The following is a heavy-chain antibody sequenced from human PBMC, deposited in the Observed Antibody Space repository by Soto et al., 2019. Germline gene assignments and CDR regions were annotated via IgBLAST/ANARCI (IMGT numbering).Heavy chain of an antibody. CDR3: ARVMWSFDEYSNQDFDY. V-gene: IGHV1-3*01. CDR2: INAGNGNT. Sequence: ASVKVSCKASGXTFTSYAMHWVRQAPGQRLEWMGWINAGNGNTKYSQKFQGRVTITRDTSASTAYMELSSLRSEDTAVYYCARVMWSFDEYSNQDFDYWGQGTLVTVSS. CDR1: GXTFTSYA. D-gene: IGHD4-4*01. J-gene: IGHJ4*02.